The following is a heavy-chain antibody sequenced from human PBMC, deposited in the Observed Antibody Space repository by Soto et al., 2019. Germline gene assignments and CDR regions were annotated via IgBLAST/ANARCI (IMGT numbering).Heavy chain of an antibody. J-gene: IGHJ4*02. CDR3: ASGRPPKYYFDY. Sequence: LRLSCAASGFTFNSYGMNWVRQAPGKGLEWVSSITSSSSYIYYADSVKGRFTISRDNAKNSLYLQMNSLRAEDTAVYYCASGRPPKYYFDYWGQGTLVTVS. CDR2: ITSSSSYI. V-gene: IGHV3-21*01. CDR1: GFTFNSYG.